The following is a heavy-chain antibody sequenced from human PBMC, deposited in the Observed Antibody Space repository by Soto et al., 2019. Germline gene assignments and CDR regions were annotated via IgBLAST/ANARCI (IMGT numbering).Heavy chain of an antibody. CDR3: ARAPIQLWLMADWFDP. V-gene: IGHV4-30-4*01. D-gene: IGHD5-18*01. Sequence: SETLSLTCTVSCGSISSGDYYWSWIRQPPGKGLEWIGYIYYSGSTYYNPSLKSRVTISVDTSKNQFSLKLSSVTAADTAVYYCARAPIQLWLMADWFDPWGQGTLVTVSS. J-gene: IGHJ5*02. CDR1: CGSISSGDYY. CDR2: IYYSGST.